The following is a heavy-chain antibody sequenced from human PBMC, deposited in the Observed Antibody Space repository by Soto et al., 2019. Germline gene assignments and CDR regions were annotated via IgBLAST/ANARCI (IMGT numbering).Heavy chain of an antibody. V-gene: IGHV4-34*01. Sequence: QVQLQQWGAGLLKPSETLSLTCAVYGGSFSGYYWSWIRQPPGKVLEWIGEINHSGSTNYNPSLKSRVTISVDTSKNHFSLKLSSVTAADTAVYYCARDLAEYCSGGSCQAETGYYGMDVWGQGTTVTVSS. D-gene: IGHD2-15*01. CDR3: ARDLAEYCSGGSCQAETGYYGMDV. CDR2: INHSGST. CDR1: GGSFSGYY. J-gene: IGHJ6*02.